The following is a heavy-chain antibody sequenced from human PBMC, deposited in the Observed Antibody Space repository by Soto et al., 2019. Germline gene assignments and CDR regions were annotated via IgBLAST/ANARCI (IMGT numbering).Heavy chain of an antibody. CDR2: INHSGST. J-gene: IGHJ4*02. V-gene: IGHV4-34*01. CDR1: GGSFSGYY. Sequence: SETLSLTCAVYGGSFSGYYWSWIRQPPGKGLEWIGEINHSGSTNYNPSLKSRVTISVDTSKNQFSLKLSSVTAADTAVYYCASAYGSGSYYLDYWGQGTLVTVSS. CDR3: ASAYGSGSYYLDY. D-gene: IGHD3-10*01.